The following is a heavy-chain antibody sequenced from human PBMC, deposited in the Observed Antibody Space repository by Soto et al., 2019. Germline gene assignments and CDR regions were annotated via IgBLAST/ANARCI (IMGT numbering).Heavy chain of an antibody. V-gene: IGHV3-33*01. CDR1: GFTFSSYG. CDR3: ARAFRQQLADAFDI. J-gene: IGHJ3*02. Sequence: GGSLRLSCAASGFTFSSYGMHWVRQAPGKGLEWVAVIWYDGSNKYYADSVKGRFTISRDNSKNTLYLQMNSLRAEDTAVYYCARAFRQQLADAFDIWGQGTMVTVSS. CDR2: IWYDGSNK. D-gene: IGHD6-13*01.